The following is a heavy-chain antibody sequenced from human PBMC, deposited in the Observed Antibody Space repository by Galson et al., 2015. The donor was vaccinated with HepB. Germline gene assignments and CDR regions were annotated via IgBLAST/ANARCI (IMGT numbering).Heavy chain of an antibody. CDR2: ISSSGSTI. CDR1: GFTFSSYE. D-gene: IGHD6-13*01. Sequence: SLRLSCAASGFTFSSYEMNWVRQAPGKGLEWVSYISSSGSTIYYADSVKGRFTISRDNAKNSLYLQMNSLRAEDTAVYYCARAGISSSWSPLYYYYGMDVRGQGTTVTVSS. V-gene: IGHV3-48*03. CDR3: ARAGISSSWSPLYYYYGMDV. J-gene: IGHJ6*02.